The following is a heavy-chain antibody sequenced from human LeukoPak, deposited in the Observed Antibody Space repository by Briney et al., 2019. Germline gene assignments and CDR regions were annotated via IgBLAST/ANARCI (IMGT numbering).Heavy chain of an antibody. D-gene: IGHD6-19*01. CDR3: ARLRAVAKRIGPGYYYYMDV. J-gene: IGHJ6*03. CDR2: INHSGST. CDR1: GGSFSGYY. Sequence: KPSETLSLTCAVYGGSFSGYYWSWIRQPPGKGLEWIGEINHSGSTNYNPSLKSRVTISVDTSKNQFSLKLSSVTAADTAVYYCARLRAVAKRIGPGYYYYMDVWGKGTTVTISS. V-gene: IGHV4-34*01.